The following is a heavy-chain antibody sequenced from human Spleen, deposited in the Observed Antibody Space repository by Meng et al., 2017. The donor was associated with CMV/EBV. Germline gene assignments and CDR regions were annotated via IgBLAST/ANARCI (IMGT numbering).Heavy chain of an antibody. CDR2: ISYDGSNK. Sequence: GRSLRLSCAASGFTFSSYAMHWVRQAPGKGLEWVAVISYDGSNKYYEDSVKGRFTISRDNTKNSLFLQMASLRAEDTAVYYCARESSPDALDIWGQGTMVTVSS. CDR3: ARESSPDALDI. J-gene: IGHJ3*02. V-gene: IGHV3-30-3*01. D-gene: IGHD2-2*01. CDR1: GFTFSSYA.